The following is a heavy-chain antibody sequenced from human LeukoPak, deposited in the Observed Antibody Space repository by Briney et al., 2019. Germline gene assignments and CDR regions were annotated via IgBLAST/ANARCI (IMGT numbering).Heavy chain of an antibody. Sequence: SVKVSCKASGGTFSGYAISWVRQAPGQGLEWMGGIIPIFGTANYAQKFQGRVTITADESTSTAYMELSSLRSEDTAVYYCASSLKTILGVVTYYYYGMDVWGQGTTVTVSS. V-gene: IGHV1-69*13. CDR3: ASSLKTILGVVTYYYYGMDV. J-gene: IGHJ6*02. CDR2: IIPIFGTA. D-gene: IGHD3-3*01. CDR1: GGTFSGYA.